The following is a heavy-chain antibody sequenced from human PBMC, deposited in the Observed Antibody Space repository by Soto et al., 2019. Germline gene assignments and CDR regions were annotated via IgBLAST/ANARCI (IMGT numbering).Heavy chain of an antibody. J-gene: IGHJ5*02. Sequence: SETLSLTCTVSGASLHIGGYYWAWIRQNPEKGLEWIGYIYSIGVTYYNPSLGSRVYISVDTSKNQFSLELTSVTVAATAVYYGARDGSSTANWLGPWGQGLLVTFAS. D-gene: IGHD2-2*01. CDR3: ARDGSSTANWLGP. CDR2: IYSIGVT. CDR1: GASLHIGGYY. V-gene: IGHV4-31*03.